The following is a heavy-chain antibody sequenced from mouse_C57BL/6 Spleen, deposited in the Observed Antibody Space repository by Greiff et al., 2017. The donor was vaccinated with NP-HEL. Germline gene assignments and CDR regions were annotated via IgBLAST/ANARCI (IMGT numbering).Heavy chain of an antibody. CDR3: ARWGLLRYPFDY. CDR1: GFTFSDYG. D-gene: IGHD1-1*01. V-gene: IGHV5-17*01. J-gene: IGHJ2*01. CDR2: ISSGSSTI. Sequence: EVKLVESGGGLVKPGGSLKLSCAASGFTFSDYGMHWVRQAPEKGLEWVAYISSGSSTIYYADTVKGRFTISRDNAKNTLFLQMTSLRSEDTAMYYCARWGLLRYPFDYWGQGTTLTVSS.